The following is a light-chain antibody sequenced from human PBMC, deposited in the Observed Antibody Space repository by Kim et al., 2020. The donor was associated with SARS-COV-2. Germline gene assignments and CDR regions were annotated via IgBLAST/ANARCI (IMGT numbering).Light chain of an antibody. Sequence: EIVLTQSPATLSLSPGERATLSCRASQSVSSYLAWYQQKPGQAPRLLIHDASNRATGIPARFSGSGSGTDFTLTIISLEPEDFAVYYCQPRSNWPPLFGGGTKVDIK. CDR1: QSVSSY. V-gene: IGKV3-11*01. CDR3: QPRSNWPPL. J-gene: IGKJ4*01. CDR2: DAS.